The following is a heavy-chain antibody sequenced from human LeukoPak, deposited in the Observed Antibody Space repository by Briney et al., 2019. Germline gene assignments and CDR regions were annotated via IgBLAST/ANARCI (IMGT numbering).Heavy chain of an antibody. D-gene: IGHD1-26*01. V-gene: IGHV1-2*02. CDR1: GYTFTGYY. CDR3: AREEEWELRGKDYYYYYMDV. CDR2: INPNSGGT. Sequence: ASVKVSCKASGYTFTGYYMHWVRQAPGQGLEWMGWINPNSGGTNYAQKFQGRVTMTRDTSISTAYMELSRLRSDDTAVYYCAREEEWELRGKDYYYYYMDVWGKGTTVTVSS. J-gene: IGHJ6*03.